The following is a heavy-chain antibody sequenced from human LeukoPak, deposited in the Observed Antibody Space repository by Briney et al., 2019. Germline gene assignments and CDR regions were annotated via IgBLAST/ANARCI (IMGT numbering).Heavy chain of an antibody. CDR1: EFTFDDYT. J-gene: IGHJ4*02. V-gene: IGHV3-43*01. CDR3: ARTTGMDY. Sequence: GGSLRLSCAASEFTFDDYTMHWVRQAPGKGLEWVSLISWDGGSTYYADSVKGRFTISRDNSKNSLYLQMNSLRTEDTALYYCARTTGMDYWGQGTLVTVSS. CDR2: ISWDGGST. D-gene: IGHD1-7*01.